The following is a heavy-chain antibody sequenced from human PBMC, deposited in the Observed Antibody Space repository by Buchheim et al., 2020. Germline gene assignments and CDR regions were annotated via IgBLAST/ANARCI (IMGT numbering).Heavy chain of an antibody. V-gene: IGHV3-15*01. CDR1: GFTFSHAY. Sequence: EVQLVDSGGGLVKPGGSLRLSCAASGFTFSHAYMSWVRQAPGKGLEWVGRIKNKTDGGTTDYAAPVKGRFTIPRDDSKNTLYLQMNGLITEDTAVYYCSKHDYRDGALASWGQGAL. CDR2: IKNKTDGGTT. CDR3: SKHDYRDGALAS. D-gene: IGHD4-17*01. J-gene: IGHJ5*02.